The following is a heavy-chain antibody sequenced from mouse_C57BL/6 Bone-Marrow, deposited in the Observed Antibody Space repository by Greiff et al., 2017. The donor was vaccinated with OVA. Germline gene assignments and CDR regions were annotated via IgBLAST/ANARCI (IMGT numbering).Heavy chain of an antibody. CDR3: ARDSGSSPYWYFDV. D-gene: IGHD1-1*01. CDR2: SRNKANDYTT. V-gene: IGHV7-1*01. J-gene: IGHJ1*03. Sequence: EVKLMESGGGLVQSGRSLRLSCATSGFTFSDFYMEWVRQAPGKGLESIAASRNKANDYTTEYSASVKGRFIVSRDTSQSILYLQMNALRAEDTAIYYCARDSGSSPYWYFDVWGTGTTVTVSS. CDR1: GFTFSDFY.